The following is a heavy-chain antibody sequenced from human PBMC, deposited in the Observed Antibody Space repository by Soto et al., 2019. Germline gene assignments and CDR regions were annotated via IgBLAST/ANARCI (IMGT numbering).Heavy chain of an antibody. CDR1: NFSVLTSIYY. Sequence: SETLSLTCTVSNFSVLTSIYYWAWIRRPPGKGLEWVGTVYYTGTTYYNPSLQSRVTISIDTSKNQFSLNLNSVTAADTAVYYFARNWNLALVPAAYFDSWGQGTLVTVS. CDR2: VYYTGTT. CDR3: ARNWNLALVPAAYFDS. D-gene: IGHD2-2*01. V-gene: IGHV4-39*01. J-gene: IGHJ4*02.